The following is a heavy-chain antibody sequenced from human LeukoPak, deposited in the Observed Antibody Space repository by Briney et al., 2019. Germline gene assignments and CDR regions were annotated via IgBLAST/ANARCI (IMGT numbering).Heavy chain of an antibody. CDR1: GFTFSSYS. CDR2: ISSSSSYI. D-gene: IGHD2-15*01. CDR3: ARGQTGYCSGGSCFATDY. J-gene: IGHJ4*02. V-gene: IGHV3-21*01. Sequence: GGSLRFSGAASGFTFSSYSMTWVRQAPGKGLEWVSSISSSSSYIYYADSVKGRFTISRDNAKNSLYLQMNSLRAEDTAVYYCARGQTGYCSGGSCFATDYWGQGTLVTVSS.